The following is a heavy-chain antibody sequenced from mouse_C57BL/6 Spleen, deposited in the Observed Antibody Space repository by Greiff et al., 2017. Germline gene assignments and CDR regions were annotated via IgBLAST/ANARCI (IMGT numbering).Heavy chain of an antibody. Sequence: EVQRVESGGGLVQPKGSLKLSCAASGFSFNTYAMNWVRQAPGKGLEWVARIRSKSNNYATYYADSVKDRFTISRDDSESMLYLQMNNLKTEDTAMYYCVRHYDYDDAMDYWGQGTSVTVSS. CDR3: VRHYDYDDAMDY. CDR1: GFSFNTYA. J-gene: IGHJ4*01. CDR2: IRSKSNNYAT. V-gene: IGHV10-1*01. D-gene: IGHD2-4*01.